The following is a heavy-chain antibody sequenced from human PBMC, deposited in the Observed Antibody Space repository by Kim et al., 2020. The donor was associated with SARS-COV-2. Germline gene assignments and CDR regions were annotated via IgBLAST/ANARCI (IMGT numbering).Heavy chain of an antibody. CDR1: GYSISSGYY. Sequence: SETLSLTCTVSGYSISSGYYWGWIRQPPGKGLEWIGSIYHSGSTYYNPSLKSRVTISVDTSKNQFSLKLSSVTAADTAVYYCARVLYGGNDYWGQGTLVTVSS. J-gene: IGHJ4*02. CDR3: ARVLYGGNDY. V-gene: IGHV4-38-2*02. CDR2: IYHSGST. D-gene: IGHD4-17*01.